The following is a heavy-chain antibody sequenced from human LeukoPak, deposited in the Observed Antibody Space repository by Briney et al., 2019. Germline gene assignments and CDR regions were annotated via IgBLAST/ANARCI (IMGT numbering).Heavy chain of an antibody. Sequence: DSVKGRFTIPRDNSRHTLYLQMNSLRAEDTAVYYCARDRENQYFDYWGQGTLVTVSS. J-gene: IGHJ4*02. V-gene: IGHV3-30*07. D-gene: IGHD1-14*01. CDR3: ARDRENQYFDY.